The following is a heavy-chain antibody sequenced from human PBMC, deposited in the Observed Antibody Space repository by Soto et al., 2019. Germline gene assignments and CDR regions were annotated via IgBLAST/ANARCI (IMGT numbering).Heavy chain of an antibody. V-gene: IGHV1-69*06. D-gene: IGHD6-13*01. CDR2: TFPMFGKA. CDR3: ATVDISTWIDGMDV. J-gene: IGHJ6*02. CDR1: GGTFSSYA. Sequence: QVQLVQSGAEVKKPGSSVKVSCKASGGTFSSYAISWVRQAPGQGLEWMGGTFPMFGKANYAQKFQGRVTISADKSTSTAYMELSSLTSEDTAVYYCATVDISTWIDGMDVWGQGTTVIVSS.